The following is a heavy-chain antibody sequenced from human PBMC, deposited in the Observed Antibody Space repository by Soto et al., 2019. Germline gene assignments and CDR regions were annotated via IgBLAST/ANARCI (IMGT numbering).Heavy chain of an antibody. CDR3: ARESVRQQLAYYFDY. V-gene: IGHV4-31*11. D-gene: IGHD6-13*01. CDR2: IYYSGST. Sequence: SETLYLTCAVSGGSISSGGYSWSWIRQHPGKGLEWIGYIYYSGSTYYNPSLKSRVTISVDTSKNQFSLQLNSVTPEDTAVYYCARESVRQQLAYYFDYWGQGTLVTVSS. J-gene: IGHJ4*02. CDR1: GGSISSGGYS.